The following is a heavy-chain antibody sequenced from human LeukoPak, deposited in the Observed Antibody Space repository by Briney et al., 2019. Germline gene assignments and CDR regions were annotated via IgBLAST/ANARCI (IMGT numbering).Heavy chain of an antibody. CDR1: XGXX. Sequence: XGXXWSWIRQPPGKGLEWIGEINHSGSTNYNPSLKSRVTISVDTSKNQFSLKLSSVTAADTAVYYCARAWLVLFDYWGQGTLVTVSS. CDR3: ARAWLVLFDY. V-gene: IGHV4-34*01. D-gene: IGHD6-19*01. CDR2: INHSGST. J-gene: IGHJ4*02.